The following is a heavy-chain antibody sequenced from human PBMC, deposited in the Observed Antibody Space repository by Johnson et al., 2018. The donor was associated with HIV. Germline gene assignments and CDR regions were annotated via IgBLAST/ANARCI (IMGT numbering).Heavy chain of an antibody. CDR3: TTGRPSSAAFDI. J-gene: IGHJ3*02. V-gene: IGHV3-30*07. Sequence: ADSVKGRFTISRDNSKNTVYLQMNSLKTEDSAVYYCTTGRPSSAAFDIWGQGTMVTVSS.